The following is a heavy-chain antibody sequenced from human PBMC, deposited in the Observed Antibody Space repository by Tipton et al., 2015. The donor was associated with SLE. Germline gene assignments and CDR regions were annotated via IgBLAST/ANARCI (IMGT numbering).Heavy chain of an antibody. CDR1: GGSFSGYY. J-gene: IGHJ6*02. D-gene: IGHD4-17*01. CDR3: VRYLTKVTPYNYYGLDV. CDR2: VHNSGSS. V-gene: IGHV4-59*08. Sequence: TLSLTCAVYGGSFSGYYWSWIRQPPGKGLEWIGYVHNSGSSNYNPSLKSRVTSSVDTSKNQVSLKLTSVTAADTALYYCVRYLTKVTPYNYYGLDVWGHGTSVIVSS.